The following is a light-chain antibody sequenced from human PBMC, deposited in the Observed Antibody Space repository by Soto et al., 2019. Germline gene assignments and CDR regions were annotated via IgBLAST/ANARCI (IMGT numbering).Light chain of an antibody. J-gene: IGKJ1*01. CDR1: QSVSSN. CDR3: LQYNKWPRT. V-gene: IGKV3-15*01. Sequence: IVLRQSPGTLSLTPGERVTLSCRASQSVSSNFLAWYQQKPGQAPRLLIYGASTGATGLPARFSGSGSGTEFTLSISSLQSEDFAVYYCLQYNKWPRTFGQVSKVDI. CDR2: GAS.